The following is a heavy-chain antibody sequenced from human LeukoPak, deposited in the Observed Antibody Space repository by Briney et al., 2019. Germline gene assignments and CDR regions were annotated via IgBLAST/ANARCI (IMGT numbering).Heavy chain of an antibody. Sequence: GGSLRLSCAASGFTFSSYGMHWVRQAPGKGLEWVAVISYDGSNKYYADSVKGRFTISRDNSKNTLYLQMNSLRAEDTAVYYCAKDLAEYGSGSYYGDYYYYGMDVWGQGTTVTVSS. CDR2: ISYDGSNK. V-gene: IGHV3-30*18. CDR1: GFTFSSYG. J-gene: IGHJ6*02. CDR3: AKDLAEYGSGSYYGDYYYYGMDV. D-gene: IGHD3-10*01.